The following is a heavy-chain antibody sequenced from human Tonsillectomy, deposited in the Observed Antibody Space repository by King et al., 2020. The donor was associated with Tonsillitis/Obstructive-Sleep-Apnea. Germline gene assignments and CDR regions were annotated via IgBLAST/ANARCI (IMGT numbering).Heavy chain of an antibody. J-gene: IGHJ3*02. CDR2: IRSKTYGGTT. Sequence: DVQLVESGGGLVQPGRSLRLSCTASGFTFGYYGMSWVRQAPGKGLEWVGFIRSKTYGGTTEYAASVKGRFTISRDDSKSIVYMQMNSLKTEDTAVYFCTRVGTSGSYSFDSWGQGTMVAVSS. CDR3: TRVGTSGSYSFDS. V-gene: IGHV3-49*04. CDR1: GFTFGYYG. D-gene: IGHD1-26*01.